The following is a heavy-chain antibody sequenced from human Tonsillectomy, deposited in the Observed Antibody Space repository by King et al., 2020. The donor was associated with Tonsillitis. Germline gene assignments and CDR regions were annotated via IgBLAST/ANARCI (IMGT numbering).Heavy chain of an antibody. J-gene: IGHJ4*02. CDR2: INPLSGGT. CDR1: GYTFTGYY. Sequence: VQLVESGAEVKKPGASVKVSCKASGYTFTGYYIQWVRQAPGQGLEWMGWINPLSGGTYSAQKFQGRVPMTGDMSLRTAYMDLTNLRSTDTAVYYCARGDFSYSSSSLDNWGQGTLVTVSS. CDR3: ARGDFSYSSSSLDN. D-gene: IGHD6-6*01. V-gene: IGHV1-2*02.